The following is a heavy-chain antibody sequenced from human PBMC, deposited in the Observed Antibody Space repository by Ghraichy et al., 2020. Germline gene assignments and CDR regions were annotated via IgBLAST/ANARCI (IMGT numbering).Heavy chain of an antibody. CDR3: AKTITSDYYYALDV. D-gene: IGHD1-14*01. J-gene: IGHJ6*02. CDR2: IYYGGST. V-gene: IGHV4-59*02. CDR1: GDSVRSYY. Sequence: SETLSLTCTVSGDSVRSYYWSWIRQPPGKGLEWIGFIYYGGSTNYNPSLRSRVTISLDSPKNKVSLKLSSVTAADTAVYYCAKTITSDYYYALDVWGQGTAVTVSS.